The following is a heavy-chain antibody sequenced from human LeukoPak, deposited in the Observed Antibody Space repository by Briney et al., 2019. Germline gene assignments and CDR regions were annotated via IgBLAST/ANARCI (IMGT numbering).Heavy chain of an antibody. J-gene: IGHJ4*02. V-gene: IGHV3-11*01. D-gene: IGHD3-10*01. CDR3: ARDTMASDY. CDR2: IRSSGSSI. CDR1: GFTFSDYY. Sequence: GGSLRLSCAASGFTFSDYYMSWIRQAPGKGLEWVSYIRSSGSSIYHADSVQRRFTISRDNAKNSLYLQMNSLRAEDTAVYYCARDTMASDYWGQGTLVTVSS.